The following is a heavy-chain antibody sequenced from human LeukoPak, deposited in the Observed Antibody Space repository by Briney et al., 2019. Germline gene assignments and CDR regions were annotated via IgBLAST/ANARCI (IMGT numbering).Heavy chain of an antibody. V-gene: IGHV3-33*01. J-gene: IGHJ3*01. Sequence: GGSLRLSCAASGFTFSTYGMHWVRQAPGKGLEWVAVIWFDGSNQYYVDSVRGRFSISRDNSKNTLYLQMYTLRAEDTGVYYCARDRGSGDSFDLWGQGAMVTVSS. D-gene: IGHD6-19*01. CDR3: ARDRGSGDSFDL. CDR1: GFTFSTYG. CDR2: IWFDGSNQ.